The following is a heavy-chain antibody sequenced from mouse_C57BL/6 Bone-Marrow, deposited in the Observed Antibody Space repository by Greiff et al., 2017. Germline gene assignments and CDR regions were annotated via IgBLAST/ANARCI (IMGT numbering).Heavy chain of an antibody. CDR2: ISNLAYSI. CDR3: ARQRGYDYFDY. Sequence: EVQLVESGGGLVQPGGSLKLSCAASGFTFSDYGMAWVRQAPRKGPEWVAFISNLAYSIYYADTVTGRFTISRENAKNTLYLEMSSLRSEDTAMYYCARQRGYDYFDYWGQGTTLTVSS. J-gene: IGHJ2*01. CDR1: GFTFSDYG. D-gene: IGHD2-10*02. V-gene: IGHV5-15*01.